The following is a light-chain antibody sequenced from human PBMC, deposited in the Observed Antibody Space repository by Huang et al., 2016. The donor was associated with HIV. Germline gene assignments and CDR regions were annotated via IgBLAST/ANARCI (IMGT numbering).Light chain of an antibody. CDR2: AAS. CDR3: QQYAGSPWT. Sequence: EIVLTQSPGTLSLSPGERATLSCRASQSISADYLAWYQQTPGQAPRLLIYAASSTATGIPDRFSGSGSGTDFTLTIYRLEPEDFAVYFCQQYAGSPWTFGQGTKVEIK. J-gene: IGKJ1*01. CDR1: QSISADY. V-gene: IGKV3-20*01.